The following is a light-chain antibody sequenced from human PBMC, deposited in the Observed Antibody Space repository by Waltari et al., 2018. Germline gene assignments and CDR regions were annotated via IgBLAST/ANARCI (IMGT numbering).Light chain of an antibody. V-gene: IGKV4-1*01. CDR2: WAS. CDR3: QQYYKTPS. CDR1: QDILYNSNNKNY. Sequence: IVMTQSPGSLVVSLGARPTINCPSGQDILYNSNNKNYLAWYQHKPGQSPKLLFYWASTRASGVPDRFSGSGSGTDFTLTISRVQAEDVAIYYCQQYYKTPSFGGGTKLEIK. J-gene: IGKJ4*01.